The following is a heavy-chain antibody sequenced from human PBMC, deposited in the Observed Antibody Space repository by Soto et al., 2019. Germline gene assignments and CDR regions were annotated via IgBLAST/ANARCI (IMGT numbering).Heavy chain of an antibody. D-gene: IGHD4-4*01. CDR1: GFTFSDYY. CDR2: ISSSGSTI. CDR3: ARDRSSNPLYWYYGMDV. V-gene: IGHV3-11*01. Sequence: PVGSLRLSCAASGFTFSDYYMSWIRQAPGKGLEWVSYISSSGSTIYYADSVKGRFTISRDNAKNSLYLQMNSLRAEDTAVYYCARDRSSNPLYWYYGMDVWGQGTTVTVSS. J-gene: IGHJ6*02.